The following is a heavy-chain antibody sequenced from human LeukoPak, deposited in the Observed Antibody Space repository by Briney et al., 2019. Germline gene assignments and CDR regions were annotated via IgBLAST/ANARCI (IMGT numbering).Heavy chain of an antibody. D-gene: IGHD2-21*02. CDR2: ISSSSDYI. Sequence: GGSLRLSCAASGFTFSDSAMNWVRQAPGKGLEWLSSISSSSDYIYYADSVKGRFTISRDNAKNSLYLQMNSLRADDTAVYYCARRAGDSSFQWGFDFWGQGTLVTVSS. J-gene: IGHJ4*02. V-gene: IGHV3-21*01. CDR1: GFTFSDSA. CDR3: ARRAGDSSFQWGFDF.